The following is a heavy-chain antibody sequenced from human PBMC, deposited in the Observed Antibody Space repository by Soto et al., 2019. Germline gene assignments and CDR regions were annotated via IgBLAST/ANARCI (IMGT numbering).Heavy chain of an antibody. D-gene: IGHD3-10*01. CDR1: GYSCTSYW. J-gene: IGHJ4*02. CDR2: IYPGDSDT. CDR3: ARHEGYYGSPAAGLFDY. Sequence: PGESLKISCKGSGYSCTSYWIGWVRQIPGKGLEWMGIIYPGDSDTRYSPSFQGQVTISADKSISTAYLQWSSLKASDTAMYYCARHEGYYGSPAAGLFDYWGQGTLVTVSS. V-gene: IGHV5-51*01.